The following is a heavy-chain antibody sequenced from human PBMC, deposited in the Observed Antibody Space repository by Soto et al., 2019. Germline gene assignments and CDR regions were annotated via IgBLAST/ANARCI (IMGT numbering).Heavy chain of an antibody. V-gene: IGHV3-53*05. J-gene: IGHJ5*02. CDR2: IYSGGST. D-gene: IGHD3-22*01. Sequence: GGSLRLSCAASGFTVSSNYMSWVRQAPGKGLEWVSVIYSGGSTYYADSVKGRSTISRDNSKNTLYLQMNSLRAEDTAVYYCAKEGGHYYDSSGSENNWFDPWGQGTLVTVSS. CDR1: GFTVSSNY. CDR3: AKEGGHYYDSSGSENNWFDP.